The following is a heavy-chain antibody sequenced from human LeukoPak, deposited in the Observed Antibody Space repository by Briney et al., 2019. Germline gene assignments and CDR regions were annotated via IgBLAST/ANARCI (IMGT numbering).Heavy chain of an antibody. V-gene: IGHV3-23*01. CDR2: ISDSGDST. Sequence: GGSLRLSCAASGFTFSSYAMTWVRRAPGKGLEWVSAISDSGDSTYYADSVKGRFTISRDSSKNTLYPQMNSLRAEDTAVYYCAKDGAAAASFYYYYYMDVWGKGTTVTVSS. D-gene: IGHD6-13*01. CDR3: AKDGAAAASFYYYYYMDV. CDR1: GFTFSSYA. J-gene: IGHJ6*03.